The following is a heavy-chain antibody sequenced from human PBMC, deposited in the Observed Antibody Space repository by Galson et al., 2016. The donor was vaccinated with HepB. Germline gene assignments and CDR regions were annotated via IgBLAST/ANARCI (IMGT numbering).Heavy chain of an antibody. V-gene: IGHV3-23*01. J-gene: IGHJ4*02. CDR2: ITSSGAST. CDR3: ASGATHYYENRGYHDY. CDR1: GFVFDNFA. D-gene: IGHD3-22*01. Sequence: SLRLSCAVSGFVFDNFAMNWVRQAPGKGLEWVSGITSSGASTHYADSVKGRFTISRDNVKNILFLHMNDLRAEDTATYYCASGATHYYENRGYHDYWGQGTGVTVSS.